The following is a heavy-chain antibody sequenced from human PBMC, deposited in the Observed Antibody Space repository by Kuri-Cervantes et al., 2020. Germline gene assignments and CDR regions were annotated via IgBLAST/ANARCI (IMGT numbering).Heavy chain of an antibody. J-gene: IGHJ4*02. Sequence: GSLRLSCTVSGGSVSSGSYYWSWIRQPPGKGLEWIGTIYYSGSTHYNPSLKTRVTISVDMSKNQFSPQLSSVTAADTAVYYCARGGGSSWPTFEFWGQGTLVTVSS. D-gene: IGHD6-13*01. V-gene: IGHV4-39*07. CDR3: ARGGGSSWPTFEF. CDR2: IYYSGST. CDR1: GGSVSSGSYY.